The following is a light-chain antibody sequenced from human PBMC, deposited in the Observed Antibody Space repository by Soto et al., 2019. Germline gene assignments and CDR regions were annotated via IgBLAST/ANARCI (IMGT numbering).Light chain of an antibody. Sequence: DIQMTQSPSFLSASVGDRVTITCRASQSISSYLNWYQQKPGKAPKLLIYAASSLQSGVPSRFSGSASGTDFTLTISSLQHEDFATYYCQCGYSTPRYTFGQGTKLEIK. CDR1: QSISSY. J-gene: IGKJ2*01. V-gene: IGKV1-39*02. CDR3: QCGYSTPRYT. CDR2: AAS.